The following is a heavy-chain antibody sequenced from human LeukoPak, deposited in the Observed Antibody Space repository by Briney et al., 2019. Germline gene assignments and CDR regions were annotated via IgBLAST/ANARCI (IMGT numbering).Heavy chain of an antibody. V-gene: IGHV1-46*01. J-gene: IGHJ6*03. CDR3: ARDSSSYYYYMDV. CDR1: GYTFTAYY. Sequence: ASVKVSCKASGYTFTAYYMHWVRQAPEQGLEWMGIINPSGGSTSYAQKFQGRVTMTRDMSTSTVYMELSSLRSEDTAVYYCARDSSSYYYYMDVWGKGTTVTVSS. CDR2: INPSGGST.